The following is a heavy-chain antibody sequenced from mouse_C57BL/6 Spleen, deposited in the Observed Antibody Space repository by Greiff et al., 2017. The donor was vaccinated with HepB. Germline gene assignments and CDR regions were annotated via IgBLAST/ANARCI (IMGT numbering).Heavy chain of an antibody. CDR2: IWSGGST. J-gene: IGHJ1*03. V-gene: IGHV2-2*01. D-gene: IGHD2-4*01. CDR1: GFSLTSYG. CDR3: ATYYDYDVGYFDV. Sequence: QVQLQQSGPGLVQPSQSLSITCTVSGFSLTSYGVHWVRQSPGKGLEWLGVIWSGGSTDYNAAFISRLSISKDNSKSQVFFKMNSLQADDTAIYYCATYYDYDVGYFDVWGTGTTVTVSS.